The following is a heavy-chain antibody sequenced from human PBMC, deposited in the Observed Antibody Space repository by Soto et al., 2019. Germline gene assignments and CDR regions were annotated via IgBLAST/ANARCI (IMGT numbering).Heavy chain of an antibody. J-gene: IGHJ6*02. V-gene: IGHV4-59*01. CDR1: GGSISSYY. CDR2: IYYSGST. CDR3: ARVNIVVVPAANVVDYYGMDV. D-gene: IGHD2-2*01. Sequence: QVQLQESGPGLVKPSETLSLTCTVSGGSISSYYWSWIRQPPGKGLEWIGYIYYSGSTNYNPSLKSRVTISVDTSKNQFSLKLSSVTAADTAVYYCARVNIVVVPAANVVDYYGMDVWGQGTMVTVSS.